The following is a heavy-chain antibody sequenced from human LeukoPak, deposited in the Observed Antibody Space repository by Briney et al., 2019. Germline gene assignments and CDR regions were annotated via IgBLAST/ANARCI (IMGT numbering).Heavy chain of an antibody. J-gene: IGHJ4*02. V-gene: IGHV1-69*04. D-gene: IGHD3-22*01. CDR1: GGTFSSYA. CDR2: IIPIFGIA. Sequence: GSSVKVSCKASGGTFSSYAISWVRQAPGQGLEWMGRIIPIFGIANYAQEFQGRVTITADKSTSTAYMELSSLRSEDTAVYYCARDLPRTYYYDSSGYPYYFDYWGQGTLVTVSS. CDR3: ARDLPRTYYYDSSGYPYYFDY.